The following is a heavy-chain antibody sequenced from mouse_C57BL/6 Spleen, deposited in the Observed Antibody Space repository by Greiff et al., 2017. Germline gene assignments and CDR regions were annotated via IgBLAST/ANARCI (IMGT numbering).Heavy chain of an antibody. CDR1: GYTFTSYW. CDR2: IDPNSGGT. Sequence: QVQLKQPGAELVKPGASVKLSCKASGYTFTSYWMHWVKQRPGRGLEWIGRIDPNSGGTKYNEKFKSKATLTVDKPSSTAYMQLISLTSEDSAVYYCARSDYYYGSSYDWYFDVWGTGTTVTVSS. CDR3: ARSDYYYGSSYDWYFDV. J-gene: IGHJ1*03. D-gene: IGHD1-1*01. V-gene: IGHV1-72*01.